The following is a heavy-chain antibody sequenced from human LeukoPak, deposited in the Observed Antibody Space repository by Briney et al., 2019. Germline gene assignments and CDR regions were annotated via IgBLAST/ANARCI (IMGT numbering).Heavy chain of an antibody. CDR3: RSPPMVRGVIIDRDY. V-gene: IGHV3-23*01. CDR1: GFTFSSYA. CDR2: ISNSGGST. D-gene: IGHD3-10*01. Sequence: GGSLRLSCAASGFTFSSYAMSWVRQAPGKGLEWVLSISNSGGSTYYADSVKGRFTISRDNSKNTLYLQMNSLRAEDTAVYYCRSPPMVRGVIIDRDYWGQGTLVTVSS. J-gene: IGHJ4*02.